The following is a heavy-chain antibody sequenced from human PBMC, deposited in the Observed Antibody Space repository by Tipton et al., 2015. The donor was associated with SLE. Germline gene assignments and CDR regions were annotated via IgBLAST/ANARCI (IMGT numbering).Heavy chain of an antibody. Sequence: TLSLTCTVSGYSISSGYYWGWIRQPPGKGLEWIAWICYSGISNYNPSLKTRVTISLDTSKNQFSLKLSSVTAADTAVYYCARTSGNFPFDYWGHGNLVTVSS. CDR1: GYSISSGYY. CDR3: ARTSGNFPFDY. D-gene: IGHD1-26*01. V-gene: IGHV4-38-2*02. J-gene: IGHJ4*01. CDR2: ICYSGIS.